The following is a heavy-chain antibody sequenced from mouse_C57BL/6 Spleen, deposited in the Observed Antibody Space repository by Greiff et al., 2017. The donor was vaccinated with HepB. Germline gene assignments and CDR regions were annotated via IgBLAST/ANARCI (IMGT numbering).Heavy chain of an antibody. Sequence: DVMLVESGGGLVKPGGSLKLSCAASGFTFSSYAMSWVRQTPEKRLEWVATISDGGSYTYYPDNVKGRFTISRDNAKNNLYLQMSHLKSEDTAMYYCARESNYRYFDVWGTGTTVTVSS. CDR1: GFTFSSYA. V-gene: IGHV5-4*01. CDR3: ARESNYRYFDV. D-gene: IGHD2-5*01. CDR2: ISDGGSYT. J-gene: IGHJ1*03.